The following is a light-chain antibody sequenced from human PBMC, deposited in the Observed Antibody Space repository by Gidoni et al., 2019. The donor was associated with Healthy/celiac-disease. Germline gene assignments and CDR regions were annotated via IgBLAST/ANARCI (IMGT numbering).Light chain of an antibody. J-gene: IGKJ1*01. CDR3: QQYNSYSWT. CDR2: KAS. Sequence: DIQMTQSPSTLSASVGDRVTITYRASQSISSWLAWYQQKPGKAPKLLIYKASSLESGVPPRFSGSGSGTEFTLTISSLQPDDFATYYCQQYNSYSWTFGQGTKVEIK. V-gene: IGKV1-5*03. CDR1: QSISSW.